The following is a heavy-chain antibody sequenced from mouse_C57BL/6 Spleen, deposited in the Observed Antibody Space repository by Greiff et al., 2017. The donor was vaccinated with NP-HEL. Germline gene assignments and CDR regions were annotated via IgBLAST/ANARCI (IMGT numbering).Heavy chain of an antibody. CDR1: GYTFTSYW. CDR2: IDPSDSYP. D-gene: IGHD1-1*01. V-gene: IGHV1-69*01. CDR3: ARSNYGSTPFDY. J-gene: IGHJ2*01. Sequence: QVHVKQPGAELVMPGASVKLSCKASGYTFTSYWMHWVKQRPGQGLEWIGEIDPSDSYPNYNPKFKGKSTLTVDTSSRTAYMQLSSLTAEDSAVYYCARSNYGSTPFDYWGQGTTLTVSS.